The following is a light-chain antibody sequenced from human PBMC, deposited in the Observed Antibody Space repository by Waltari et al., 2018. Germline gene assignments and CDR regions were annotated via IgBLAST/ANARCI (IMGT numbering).Light chain of an antibody. CDR1: QSVSTY. V-gene: IGKV3-11*01. J-gene: IGKJ4*01. Sequence: DIVLTQSPATLSFLPGESAPLSCTASQSVSTYLAWYQQRPGQPPRLLIYDSSFRATGITARFSGSGSETDFTLSISSLEPEDFAVYYCQQRYKWALTFGGGSKVEI. CDR3: QQRYKWALT. CDR2: DSS.